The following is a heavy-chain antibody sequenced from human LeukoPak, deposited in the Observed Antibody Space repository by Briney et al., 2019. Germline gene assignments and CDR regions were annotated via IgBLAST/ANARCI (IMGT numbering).Heavy chain of an antibody. D-gene: IGHD6-13*01. CDR2: IFHSGST. CDR3: AKNAWYCLDY. V-gene: IGHV4-4*02. Sequence: SETLSLTCTVSGDSISDNIWWSWVRQPPGKGLEWIGEIFHSGSTNYNPSLKSRVTISLDKSKNQVALRVDSLTAADTAVYYCAKNAWYCLDYWGQGTLVTVSS. CDR1: GDSISDNIW. J-gene: IGHJ4*02.